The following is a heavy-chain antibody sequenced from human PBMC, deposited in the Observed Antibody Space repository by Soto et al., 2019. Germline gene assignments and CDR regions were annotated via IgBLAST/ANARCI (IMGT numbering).Heavy chain of an antibody. CDR3: ATSNWSDP. V-gene: IGHV4-39*01. Sequence: SETLSLTCTVSGGSISSSSYYWGWIRQPPGKGLEWIGYIYYSGSTYYNPSLKSRVTISVDTSKNQFSLKLNSVTAADTAVYYCATSNWSDPCGHYTLVTVS. CDR1: GGSISSSSYY. CDR2: IYYSGST. J-gene: IGHJ5*02.